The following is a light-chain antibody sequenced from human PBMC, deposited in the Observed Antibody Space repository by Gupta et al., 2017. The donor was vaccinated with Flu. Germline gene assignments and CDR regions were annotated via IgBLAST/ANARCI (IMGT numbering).Light chain of an antibody. Sequence: GTSSDVGGYNYVSWYQQHPGKAPKLMIYDVSKRPSGVPDRFSGSKSGNTASLTISGLQAEDEADYYCCSYAGSYVVFGGGTKLTVL. CDR2: DVS. CDR3: CSYAGSYVV. CDR1: SSDVGGYNY. V-gene: IGLV2-11*01. J-gene: IGLJ2*01.